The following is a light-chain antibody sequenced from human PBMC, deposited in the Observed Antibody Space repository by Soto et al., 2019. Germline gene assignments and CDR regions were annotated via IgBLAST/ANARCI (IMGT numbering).Light chain of an antibody. CDR2: EVS. CDR1: SSDVGGYNY. Sequence: SALTQTASVSGSPGQSITISCTGTSSDVGGYNYVSWYQQHPGKGPKLMIYEVSNRPSGVSNRFSGSKSGNTATLTISGLQAEDEADYYCSSYTSTTTRVFGTGTKVTVL. CDR3: SSYTSTTTRV. V-gene: IGLV2-14*03. J-gene: IGLJ1*01.